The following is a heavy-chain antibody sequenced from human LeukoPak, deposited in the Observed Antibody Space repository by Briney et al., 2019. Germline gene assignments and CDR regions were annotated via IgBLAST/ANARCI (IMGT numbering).Heavy chain of an antibody. CDR2: IYYSGST. D-gene: IGHD3-22*01. Sequence: SETLSLTCTVSGSSISTNSHYWGWIRQPPGKGLEWIGSIYYSGSTNYNPSLKSRVTFSVDTSKSQFSLKPSSVTAADTAVYYCARRRDSSGYFPYFDFWGQGTLVTVSS. V-gene: IGHV4-39*01. CDR1: GSSISTNSHY. CDR3: ARRRDSSGYFPYFDF. J-gene: IGHJ4*02.